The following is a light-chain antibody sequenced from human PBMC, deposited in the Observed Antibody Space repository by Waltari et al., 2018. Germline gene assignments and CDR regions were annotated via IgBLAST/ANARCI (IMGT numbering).Light chain of an antibody. J-gene: IGKJ2*01. CDR1: QSVSRAY. V-gene: IGKV3-20*01. CDR2: GVS. CDR3: QHYGNSLYT. Sequence: ELVLTQSSGTLSLSPGERAAVSCRASQSVSRAYLAWYQQKRVQSSRFLISGVSSRASGIPDRFSGSGSGTDFTLTISRLEPEDFAVYYCQHYGNSLYTFGQGTKLEIK.